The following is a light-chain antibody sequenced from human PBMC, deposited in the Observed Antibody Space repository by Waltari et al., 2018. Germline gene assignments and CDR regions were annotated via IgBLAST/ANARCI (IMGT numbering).Light chain of an antibody. J-gene: IGKJ5*01. V-gene: IGKV3-20*01. CDR1: EIVSSSY. CDR2: GAS. CDR3: QQYHRSPLT. Sequence: EIVLTQSPDTLSLSPGERATVSCRASEIVSSSYLAWYQRKPGQPPRLLIYGASSRATGIPDRFSGSGSGTDFTLTISRLEPEDFALYYCQQYHRSPLTFGQGTRLEIK.